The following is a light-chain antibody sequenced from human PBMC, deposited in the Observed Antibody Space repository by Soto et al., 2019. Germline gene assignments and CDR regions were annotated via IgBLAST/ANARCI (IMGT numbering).Light chain of an antibody. CDR3: QQYNNWPPS. J-gene: IGKJ4*01. CDR1: QSVSSD. Sequence: EKVMTQSPATLSVSPGERATLSCRASQSVSSDLAWYQQKPGQAPSLLIYGASTRATGIPARFSGSGSGTEFTLTISSLQSEDFVVYYCQQYNNWPPSFGGGTKVEIK. CDR2: GAS. V-gene: IGKV3-15*01.